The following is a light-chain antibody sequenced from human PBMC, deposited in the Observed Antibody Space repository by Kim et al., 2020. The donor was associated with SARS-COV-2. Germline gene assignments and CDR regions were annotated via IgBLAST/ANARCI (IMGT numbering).Light chain of an antibody. J-gene: IGLJ2*01. Sequence: VSMSPGQTASFTCSGDRLGVTSACCYQQKPGQSPVLVIYQDDRRPSGIPDRFSGSNSGNTATLTISGTQPMDEADYYCQAWDTSVVFGGGTQLTVL. CDR1: RLGVTS. V-gene: IGLV3-1*01. CDR2: QDD. CDR3: QAWDTSVV.